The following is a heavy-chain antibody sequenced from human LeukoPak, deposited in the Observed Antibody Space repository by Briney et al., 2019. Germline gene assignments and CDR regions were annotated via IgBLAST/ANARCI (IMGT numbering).Heavy chain of an antibody. CDR3: ARVKDTAMVTSGWYYYYMDV. Sequence: SVKASCKASGGTFSSYAISWVRQAPGQGLEWMGGIIPIFGTANYAQKFQGRVTITTDESTSTAHMELSSLRSEDTAVYYCARVKDTAMVTSGWYYYYMDVWGKGTTVTVSS. CDR2: IIPIFGTA. D-gene: IGHD5-18*01. CDR1: GGTFSSYA. J-gene: IGHJ6*03. V-gene: IGHV1-69*05.